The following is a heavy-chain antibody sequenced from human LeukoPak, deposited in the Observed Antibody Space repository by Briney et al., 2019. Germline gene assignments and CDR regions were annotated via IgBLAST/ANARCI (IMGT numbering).Heavy chain of an antibody. Sequence: ASVKVSYKRSPYTFTSYGISWVRQAPGQGLECMGWFSAYNGNTNYAQKLQGRVTMTTDTSTSAAYMDLRSIRSDDTAAYYCAREYYFDYWGQGTLVTVSS. V-gene: IGHV1-18*01. J-gene: IGHJ4*02. CDR2: FSAYNGNT. CDR1: PYTFTSYG. CDR3: AREYYFDY.